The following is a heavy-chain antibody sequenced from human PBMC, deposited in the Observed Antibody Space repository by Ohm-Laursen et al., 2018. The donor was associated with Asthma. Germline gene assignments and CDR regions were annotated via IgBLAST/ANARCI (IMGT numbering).Heavy chain of an antibody. J-gene: IGHJ4*02. CDR2: INSNTGNP. CDR1: GYTFTSSG. V-gene: IGHV7-4-1*02. CDR3: ARSGAAVAYQFDY. D-gene: IGHD2-15*01. Sequence: ASVKVSCKASGYTFTSSGMNWVRQAPGQGLEWMGWINSNTGNPTYAQGFTGRFVFSLDTSVSTAYLQISSLKAEDTAVYYCARSGAAVAYQFDYWGQGTLVTVSS.